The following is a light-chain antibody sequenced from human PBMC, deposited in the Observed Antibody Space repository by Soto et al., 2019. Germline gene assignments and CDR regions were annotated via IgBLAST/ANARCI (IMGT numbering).Light chain of an antibody. CDR1: SSNIGAGYD. CDR2: GNS. CDR3: QSYDSSLSVG. V-gene: IGLV1-40*01. Sequence: QAVVTQPPSVSGAPGQRVTISCTGSSSNIGAGYDVHWYQQLPGTAPKLLIYGNSNRPSGVPDRFSGSKSGTSASLAITGLQAEDEADYYCQSYDSSLSVGFGGGTQLTVL. J-gene: IGLJ3*02.